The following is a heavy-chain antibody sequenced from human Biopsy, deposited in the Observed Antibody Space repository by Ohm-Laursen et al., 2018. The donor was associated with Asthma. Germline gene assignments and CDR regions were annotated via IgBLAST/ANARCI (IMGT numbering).Heavy chain of an antibody. Sequence: ASVKVSCKASGGTFSRYAISWVRQAPGQGLEWMGRINPNSGATNYAQKFQGRVTMTRDTSISTAYMEVSRLRSDDTAVYFCARRGGVRRYFDYWGQGTLVTVSS. D-gene: IGHD3-16*01. J-gene: IGHJ4*02. V-gene: IGHV1-2*06. CDR2: INPNSGAT. CDR3: ARRGGVRRYFDY. CDR1: GGTFSRYA.